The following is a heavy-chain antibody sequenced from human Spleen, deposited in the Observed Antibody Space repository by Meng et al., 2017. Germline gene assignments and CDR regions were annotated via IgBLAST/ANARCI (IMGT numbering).Heavy chain of an antibody. Sequence: QVQLVQSGAEVMKPGATVKVSCRASGYTFTSYFLHWVRQAPGQGLEWLGTINPNNGGTSYARRFQGRVTLTSDTSTSTVYMELSSLGSDDTAVYYCAREKSPGHFDYLGQGILVTVSS. V-gene: IGHV1-46*01. CDR2: INPNNGGT. CDR3: AREKSPGHFDY. CDR1: GYTFTSYF. J-gene: IGHJ4*02.